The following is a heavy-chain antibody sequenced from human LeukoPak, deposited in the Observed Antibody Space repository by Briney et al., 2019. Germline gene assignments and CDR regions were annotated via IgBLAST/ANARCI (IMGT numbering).Heavy chain of an antibody. CDR1: GFRFSSYR. V-gene: IGHV3-21*05. Sequence: GGSLRLSCAASGFRFSSYRMSWVRQTPGKGLEWVSNIRRGGSYIYYADSVKGRFTISRDNAKNSLYLQMNSLRAEDTAVYYCARGRYCSSTSCSYFDYWGQGTLVTVSS. CDR2: IRRGGSYI. D-gene: IGHD2-2*01. CDR3: ARGRYCSSTSCSYFDY. J-gene: IGHJ4*02.